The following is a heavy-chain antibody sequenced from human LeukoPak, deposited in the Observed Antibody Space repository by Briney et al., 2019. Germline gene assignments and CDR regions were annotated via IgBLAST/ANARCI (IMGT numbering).Heavy chain of an antibody. CDR2: ISGSGGST. Sequence: GGSLRLSCAASGFTFSSYGMSWVRQAPGKGLEWVSAISGSGGSTYYADSVKGRFTISRDNSKSTLYLQMNSLRAEDTAVYYCAKDRQQLVLDYFDYWGQGTLVTVSS. V-gene: IGHV3-23*01. CDR1: GFTFSSYG. CDR3: AKDRQQLVLDYFDY. D-gene: IGHD6-13*01. J-gene: IGHJ4*02.